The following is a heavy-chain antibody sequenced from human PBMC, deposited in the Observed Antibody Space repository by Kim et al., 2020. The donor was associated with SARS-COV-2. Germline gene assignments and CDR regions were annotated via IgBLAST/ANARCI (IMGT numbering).Heavy chain of an antibody. CDR2: INPNSGGT. CDR3: ARNLRGSGWSHDY. CDR1: GYTFTGYY. Sequence: ASVKVSCKASGYTFTGYYMHWVRQAPGQGLEWMGWINPNSGGTNYAQKFQGRVTMTRDTSISTAYMELSRLRSDDTAVYYCARNLRGSGWSHDYWGQGTLVTVSS. D-gene: IGHD6-19*01. V-gene: IGHV1-2*02. J-gene: IGHJ4*02.